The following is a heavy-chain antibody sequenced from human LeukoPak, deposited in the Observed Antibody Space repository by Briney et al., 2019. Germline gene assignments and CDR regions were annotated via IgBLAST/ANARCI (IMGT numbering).Heavy chain of an antibody. CDR2: ISSSSSYI. CDR1: GFSVTTFW. Sequence: GGSLRLSCAASGFSVTTFWMHWVRQAPGKGLEWVSSISSSSSYIYYADSVRGRFTISRDNAKNSLYLQMNSLRAEDTAVYFCAGLMTKDAFDIWGQGTMVTVSS. D-gene: IGHD3-16*01. J-gene: IGHJ3*02. CDR3: AGLMTKDAFDI. V-gene: IGHV3-21*01.